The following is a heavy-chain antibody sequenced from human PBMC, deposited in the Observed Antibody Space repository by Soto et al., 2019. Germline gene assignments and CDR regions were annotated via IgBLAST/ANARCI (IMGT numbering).Heavy chain of an antibody. CDR2: ISAYNGNT. J-gene: IGHJ6*01. CDR3: AIWKEGGTYYHLYLMAF. Sequence: ASVKVSCKASGYTFTSYGISWVRQAPGQGLEWMGWISAYNGNTNYAQKLQGRVTMTTDTSTSTAYMELRSLRSDDTAVYYCAIWKEGGTYYHLYLMAFWGEGTTVPVSS. V-gene: IGHV1-18*01. CDR1: GYTFTSYG. D-gene: IGHD1-26*01.